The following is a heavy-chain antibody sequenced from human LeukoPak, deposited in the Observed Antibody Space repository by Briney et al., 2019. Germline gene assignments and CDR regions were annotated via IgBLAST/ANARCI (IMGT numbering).Heavy chain of an antibody. V-gene: IGHV4-31*03. CDR1: GGSISSGGLY. CDR3: AQKRGPYGLDV. Sequence: ASETLSLTCTVSGGSISSGGLYWNWIRQHPGKGLEWIGYISYSGSTFYNPSLRSRVTISVDTSKNQFSLKVTSVTAADTAVYYSAQKRGPYGLDVWGQGTTVTVSS. CDR2: ISYSGST. J-gene: IGHJ6*02. D-gene: IGHD3-10*01.